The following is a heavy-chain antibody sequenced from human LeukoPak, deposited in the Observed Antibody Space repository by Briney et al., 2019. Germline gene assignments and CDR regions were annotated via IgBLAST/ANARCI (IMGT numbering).Heavy chain of an antibody. CDR2: ISSSSSTI. D-gene: IGHD3-10*01. CDR3: ARGGPYRSGSYYPFDY. CDR1: GFTFSSYG. V-gene: IGHV3-48*02. Sequence: PGGSLRLSCAASGFTFSSYGMNWVRQAPGKGLEWVSYISSSSSTIYYADSVKGRFTISRDNAKNSLYLQMNSLRDEDTAVYYCARGGPYRSGSYYPFDYWGQGTLVTVSS. J-gene: IGHJ4*02.